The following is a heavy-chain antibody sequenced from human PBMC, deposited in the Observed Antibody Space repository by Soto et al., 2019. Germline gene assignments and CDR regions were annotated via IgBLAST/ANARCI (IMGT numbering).Heavy chain of an antibody. CDR2: IWVDGSDK. Sequence: WGSLGLACAAAGVSFRIHAMAGVRQAPGKGLEWVAAIWVDGSDKKYADSVKGRFTVSRDSSKDTLSLQMNSLRAEDTAVYFCAKGHGPGNYGMDVWGPGTTVTLSS. V-gene: IGHV3-33*06. CDR1: GVSFRIHA. CDR3: AKGHGPGNYGMDV. J-gene: IGHJ6*02.